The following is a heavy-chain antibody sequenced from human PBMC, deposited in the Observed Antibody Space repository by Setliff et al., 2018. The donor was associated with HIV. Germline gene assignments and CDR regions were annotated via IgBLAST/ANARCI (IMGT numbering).Heavy chain of an antibody. CDR1: GYSISSNSYY. V-gene: IGHV4-39*07. J-gene: IGHJ4*02. CDR3: AKTNGENY. D-gene: IGHD3-10*01. Sequence: SETLSLTCALSGYSISSNSYYWGWIRQSPGKGLEWIGSVSYSGSTYYNPSLKSRVTISVDTSKNQFSLTLTSVTAADTAVYYCAKTNGENYWGQGTLVTVSS. CDR2: VSYSGST.